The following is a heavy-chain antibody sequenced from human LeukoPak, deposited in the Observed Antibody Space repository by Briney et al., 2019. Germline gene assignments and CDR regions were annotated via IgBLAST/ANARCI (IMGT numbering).Heavy chain of an antibody. V-gene: IGHV3-21*01. Sequence: GGSLRLSCAASGFTFSSYSMNWVRQAPGKGLEWVSSISSSSSYIYYADSVKGRFTISRDNAKNSLYLQVNSLRAEDTAVYYCARDQGYGGNREFDYWGQGTLVTVSS. D-gene: IGHD4-23*01. CDR3: ARDQGYGGNREFDY. CDR2: ISSSSSYI. CDR1: GFTFSSYS. J-gene: IGHJ4*02.